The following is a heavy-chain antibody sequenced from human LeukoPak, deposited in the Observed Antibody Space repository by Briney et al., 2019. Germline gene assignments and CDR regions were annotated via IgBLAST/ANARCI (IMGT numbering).Heavy chain of an antibody. V-gene: IGHV7-4-1*02. CDR1: GYTFTSYA. CDR2: INTNTGNP. CDR3: ARELMVYATTPNWFDP. Sequence: GASVKVSCKASGYTFTSYAMNWERQAPGQGLEWMGWINTNTGNPTYAQGFTGRFVFSLDTSVSTAYLQISSLKAEDTAVYYCARELMVYATTPNWFDPWGQGTLVTVSS. D-gene: IGHD2-8*01. J-gene: IGHJ5*02.